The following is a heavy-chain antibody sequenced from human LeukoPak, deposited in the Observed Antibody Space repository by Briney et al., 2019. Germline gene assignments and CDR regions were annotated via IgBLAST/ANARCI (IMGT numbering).Heavy chain of an antibody. CDR2: IIPIFGTA. CDR1: GGTFSSYA. D-gene: IGHD3-22*01. CDR3: ARVGDSSGYYYSYFDY. J-gene: IGHJ4*02. V-gene: IGHV1-69*13. Sequence: ASVKVSCKASGGTFSSYAISWVRQAPGQGLEWMGGIIPIFGTANYAQKFQGRVTITADESTSTAYMELSSLRSEDTAVYYCARVGDSSGYYYSYFDYWGQGTLVTVSS.